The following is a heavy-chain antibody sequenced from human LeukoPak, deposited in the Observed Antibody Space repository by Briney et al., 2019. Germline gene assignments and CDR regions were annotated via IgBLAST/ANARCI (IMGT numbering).Heavy chain of an antibody. J-gene: IGHJ4*02. CDR1: GGSFSGYY. V-gene: IGHV4-34*01. CDR2: INHSGST. D-gene: IGHD3-9*01. CDR3: ARRDFDILTGFRSFDY. Sequence: PSETLSLTCAVYGGSFSGYYWSWIRQPPGKGLEWIGEINHSGSTNYNPSLKSRVTISVDTSKNQFSLKLSSVTAADTAVYYCARRDFDILTGFRSFDYWGQGTLVTVSS.